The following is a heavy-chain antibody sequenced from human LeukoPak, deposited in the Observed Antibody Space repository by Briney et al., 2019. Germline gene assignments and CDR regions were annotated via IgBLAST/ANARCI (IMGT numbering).Heavy chain of an antibody. D-gene: IGHD1-14*01. CDR3: ARDDNIDY. J-gene: IGHJ4*02. Sequence: PGGSLRLSCAASGFSVSTNHMSWVRQAPGKGLGWVSLIYSGGSTYYADSVKGRFTISRDNSKNTLYLQMNSLRAEDTAVYYCARDDNIDYWGKGTLVTVSS. V-gene: IGHV3-66*01. CDR2: IYSGGST. CDR1: GFSVSTNH.